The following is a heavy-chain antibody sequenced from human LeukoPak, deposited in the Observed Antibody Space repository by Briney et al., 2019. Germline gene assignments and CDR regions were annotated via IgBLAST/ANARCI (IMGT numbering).Heavy chain of an antibody. V-gene: IGHV3-43D*04. J-gene: IGHJ3*01. D-gene: IGHD5-18*01. CDR3: AKSPRMVSDAFDV. CDR1: GFTFDNYA. CDR2: ISWDGGST. Sequence: PGGSLRLSCAASGFTFDNYAMHWVRQAPGKGLEWVSLISWDGGSTCYAESVKGRFTVSRDNRGNSLYLQMNNLGAEDTALYYCAKSPRMVSDAFDVWGQGTMVTVSS.